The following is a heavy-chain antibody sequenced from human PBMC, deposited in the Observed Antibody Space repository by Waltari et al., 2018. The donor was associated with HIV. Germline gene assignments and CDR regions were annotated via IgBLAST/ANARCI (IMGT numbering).Heavy chain of an antibody. CDR2: VSGSGPKS. V-gene: IGHV3-23*01. CDR3: AKAYYENTAYYYDF. Sequence: EGQPLETAGGVVQPEGATALPCGAPAFTYVSYAIPCVRQSPERGLEWVAAVSGSGPKSFYADSVKGRFTISRDNSKNTVFLQMNSLRAADTAIYYCAKAYYENTAYYYDFWGRGTRVTVSS. CDR1: AFTYVSYA. J-gene: IGHJ4*02. D-gene: IGHD3-22*01.